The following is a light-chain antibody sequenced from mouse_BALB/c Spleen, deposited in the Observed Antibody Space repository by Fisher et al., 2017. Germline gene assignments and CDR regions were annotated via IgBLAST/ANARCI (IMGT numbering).Light chain of an antibody. V-gene: IGKV4-55*01. CDR1: SSVSY. CDR3: HQRSSYPCT. J-gene: IGKJ5*01. Sequence: IVITQSPAIMSASPGEKVTMTCSASSSVSYMYWYQQKPGSSPRLLIYDTSNLASGVPVRFSGSGSGTSYSLTISSMEAEDAATYYCHQRSSYPCTFGAGTKLELK. CDR2: DTS.